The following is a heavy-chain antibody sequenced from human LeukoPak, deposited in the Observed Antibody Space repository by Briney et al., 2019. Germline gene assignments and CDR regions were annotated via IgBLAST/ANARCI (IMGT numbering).Heavy chain of an antibody. CDR2: TNAGNGNT. CDR1: EYTFTGYA. Sequence: GASVKVSCKASEYTFTGYAINWVRQAPGQRLEWMGWTNAGNGNTRYSQRFQGRVTITRDTSASTAYMELSSLTSEDTAVYYCARGRWSATTASYYLDFWGQGTLVTVSS. J-gene: IGHJ4*02. V-gene: IGHV1-3*01. CDR3: ARGRWSATTASYYLDF. D-gene: IGHD5-24*01.